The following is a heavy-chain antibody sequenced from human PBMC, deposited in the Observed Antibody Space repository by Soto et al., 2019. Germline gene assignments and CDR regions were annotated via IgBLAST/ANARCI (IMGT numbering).Heavy chain of an antibody. V-gene: IGHV4-39*01. Sequence: SETLSLTCTVSGGSISSSSYYWGWIRQPPGKGLEWIGSIYYSGSTYYNPSLKSRVTISVDTSKNQFSLKLSSVTAADTAVYYCARITHLYSSGWYYFDYWGQGTLVTVS. J-gene: IGHJ4*02. CDR3: ARITHLYSSGWYYFDY. CDR1: GGSISSSSYY. CDR2: IYYSGST. D-gene: IGHD6-19*01.